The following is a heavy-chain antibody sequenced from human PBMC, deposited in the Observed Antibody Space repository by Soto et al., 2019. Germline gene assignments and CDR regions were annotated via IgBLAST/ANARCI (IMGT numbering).Heavy chain of an antibody. J-gene: IGHJ3*02. CDR3: ATSTIFGVVIIGVDAFDI. Sequence: GGSLRLSCAASGFTFSSYGMHWVRQAPGKGLEWVAVISYDGSNKYYADSVKGRFTISRDNSKNTLYLQMNSLRAEDTAVYYCATSTIFGVVIIGVDAFDIWGQGTMVTVSS. D-gene: IGHD3-3*01. CDR2: ISYDGSNK. CDR1: GFTFSSYG. V-gene: IGHV3-30*03.